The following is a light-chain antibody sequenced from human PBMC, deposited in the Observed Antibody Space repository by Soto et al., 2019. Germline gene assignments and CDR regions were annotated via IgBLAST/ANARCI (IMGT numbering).Light chain of an antibody. CDR1: QSSSSY. CDR2: AAS. Sequence: DIQITQSPSSLSASVGDRVTITCRASQSSSSYLNWYQQKPGKAPKLLIYAASSLQSGVPSRFSGSGSGTDFTLTISSLQPEDFATYYCQQSYITPPWTFGQGTKVEIK. CDR3: QQSYITPPWT. V-gene: IGKV1-39*01. J-gene: IGKJ1*01.